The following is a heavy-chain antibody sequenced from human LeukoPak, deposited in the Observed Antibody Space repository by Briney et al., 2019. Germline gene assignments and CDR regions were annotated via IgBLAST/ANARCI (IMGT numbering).Heavy chain of an antibody. V-gene: IGHV3-7*05. CDR3: ARYSGNYRAFDI. CDR2: INQDGSEK. J-gene: IGHJ3*02. Sequence: GGSLRLSCAASGFTFSSYWMSWVRQAPGKGLEWLANINQDGSEKYYVDSVKGRFTISRDNPKNSLYLQMNSLRAEDTTVYYCARYSGNYRAFDIWGQGTMVTVSS. D-gene: IGHD1-26*01. CDR1: GFTFSSYW.